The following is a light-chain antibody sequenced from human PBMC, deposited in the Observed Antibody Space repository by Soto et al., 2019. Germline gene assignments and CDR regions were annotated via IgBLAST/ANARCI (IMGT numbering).Light chain of an antibody. V-gene: IGLV2-8*01. CDR3: SSYASSNTVL. Sequence: QSALTQPPSASGSPGQSVTISCTGTSSDVGGYNYVSWYQQHPGEAPKLIIYEVNKWPSGVSDRFSGSKSGNTASLTVSGLQAEDEADYYCSSYASSNTVLFGGGTKLTVL. CDR2: EVN. CDR1: SSDVGGYNY. J-gene: IGLJ2*01.